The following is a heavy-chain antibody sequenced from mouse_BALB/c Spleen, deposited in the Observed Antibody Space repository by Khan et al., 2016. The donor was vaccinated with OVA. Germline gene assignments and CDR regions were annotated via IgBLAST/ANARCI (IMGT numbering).Heavy chain of an antibody. Sequence: QVQLQQSGAELARPGASVNLSCKASGYTFTNYWIHWVRQRPGQGLEWSGSILPGNDDTNYTQKLKGKATLTADKSSSTACMQIRTLASEDSAVSYFATHVHYAMDYWGQGTSVTVSS. CDR3: ATHVHYAMDY. J-gene: IGHJ4*01. CDR2: ILPGNDDT. CDR1: GYTFTNYW. V-gene: IGHV1-87*01.